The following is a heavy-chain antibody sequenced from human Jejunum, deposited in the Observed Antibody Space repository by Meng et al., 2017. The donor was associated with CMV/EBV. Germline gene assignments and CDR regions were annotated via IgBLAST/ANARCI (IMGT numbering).Heavy chain of an antibody. D-gene: IGHD3-3*01. V-gene: IGHV2-5*01. Sequence: TKGVGVGWIRQTPGMALEWLALIYWNDGKRYRPGLKSRLTITKVTSKNQVVLTMTNMDPVDTATYYCAHMYDFWSVNYFYYGMDVWGQGTTVTVSS. CDR1: TKGVG. CDR3: AHMYDFWSVNYFYYGMDV. J-gene: IGHJ6*02. CDR2: IYWNDGK.